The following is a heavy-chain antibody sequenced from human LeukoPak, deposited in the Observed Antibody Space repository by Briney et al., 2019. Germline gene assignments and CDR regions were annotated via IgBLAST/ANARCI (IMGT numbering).Heavy chain of an antibody. CDR1: GFTFSDYY. CDR2: ISSSGSTI. D-gene: IGHD3-16*01. V-gene: IGHV3-11*01. CDR3: ARDYEGYYGMDV. J-gene: IGHJ6*02. Sequence: PGGALRLSCAASGFTFSDYYMSWIRQAPGQGLEWVSYISSSGSTIYYADSVEGRFTISRDNAKNSLYLQMNSLRAEDTAVYYCARDYEGYYGMDVWGQGTTVTVSS.